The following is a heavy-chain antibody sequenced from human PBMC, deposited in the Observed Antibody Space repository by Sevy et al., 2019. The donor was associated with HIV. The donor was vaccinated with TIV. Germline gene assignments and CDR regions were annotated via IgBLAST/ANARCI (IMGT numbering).Heavy chain of an antibody. CDR1: GFTFSNAW. J-gene: IGHJ3*02. V-gene: IGHV3-15*01. CDR3: PTPHDLYXSSGXXXXXI. CDR2: IKSKTDGGTT. Sequence: GSLRLSCAASGFTFSNAWMSWVRQAPGKGLEWVGRIKSKTDGGTTDYAAPVKGRFTISRDDSKNTLYLQMNSLKTXDTAVYYCPTPHDLYXSSGXXXXXIWGXXTMVTVSS. D-gene: IGHD3-22*01.